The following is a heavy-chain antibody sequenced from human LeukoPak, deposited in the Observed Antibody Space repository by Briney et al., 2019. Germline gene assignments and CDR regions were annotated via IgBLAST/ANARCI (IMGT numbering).Heavy chain of an antibody. J-gene: IGHJ4*02. D-gene: IGHD3-22*01. Sequence: GGSLRLSCAASGFTFSSYGMSWVRQAPGKGLEWVLAISGSGGSTYYADSVKGRFTISRDNSKNTLYLQMNSLRAEDTGVYYCAKDRLLPRDYDSSGTPDYWGQGTLVTVSS. V-gene: IGHV3-23*01. CDR2: ISGSGGST. CDR3: AKDRLLPRDYDSSGTPDY. CDR1: GFTFSSYG.